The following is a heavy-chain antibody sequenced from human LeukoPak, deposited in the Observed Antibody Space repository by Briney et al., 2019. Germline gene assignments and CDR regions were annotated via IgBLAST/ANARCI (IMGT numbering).Heavy chain of an antibody. Sequence: GRSLRLSCAASGSTFSSYAMHWVRQAPGKGLEWVAVISYDGGSKYYADSVKGLFTISRDNSKNTLYLQMNSLRAEDTAVYYCARGRSTYYLDYWGQGALVTVSS. D-gene: IGHD1-1*01. V-gene: IGHV3-30-3*01. J-gene: IGHJ4*02. CDR2: ISYDGGSK. CDR1: GSTFSSYA. CDR3: ARGRSTYYLDY.